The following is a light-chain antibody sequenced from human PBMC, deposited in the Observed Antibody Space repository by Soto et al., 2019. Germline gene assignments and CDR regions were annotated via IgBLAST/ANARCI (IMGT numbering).Light chain of an antibody. J-gene: IGKJ1*01. V-gene: IGKV3-20*01. CDR1: QTVTSNY. CDR3: QQYGNTPWT. CDR2: GAS. Sequence: EIMLTQSPGTLSLSPGERVTLSCRASQTVTSNYLAWYQQRPGQAPRLLIYGASSRATGVPERFSGGGSGTDFTLTISRLEPEDCAFYFRQQYGNTPWTFGQGATVEIK.